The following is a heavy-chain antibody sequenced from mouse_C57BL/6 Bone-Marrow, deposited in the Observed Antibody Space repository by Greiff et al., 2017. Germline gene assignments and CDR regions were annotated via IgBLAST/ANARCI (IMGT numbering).Heavy chain of an antibody. J-gene: IGHJ1*03. CDR2: IYPRDGST. Sequence: VKLVESGPELVKPGASVKLSCKASGYTFTSYDINWVKQRPGKGLEWIGWIYPRDGSTKYTENVKGKVTLTIDTSSSTSYMDLHSLTSEDSAVCFCARLEFGCSSGVWYFDVWGTGATVTVSS. D-gene: IGHD1-1*01. CDR3: ARLEFGCSSGVWYFDV. CDR1: GYTFTSYD. V-gene: IGHV1-85*01.